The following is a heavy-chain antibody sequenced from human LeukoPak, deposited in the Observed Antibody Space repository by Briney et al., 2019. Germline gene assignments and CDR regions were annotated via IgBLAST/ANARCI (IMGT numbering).Heavy chain of an antibody. J-gene: IGHJ3*02. V-gene: IGHV1-69*01. Sequence: ASVKVSCKASGGTFSSYAISWVRQAPGQGLEWMGGIIPIFGTANYAQKFQGRVTIPADESTSTAYMEVSSLRSEDTAVYYCARYASHTLDAFDIWGQGTMVTVSS. CDR2: IIPIFGTA. CDR1: GGTFSSYA. D-gene: IGHD3-16*01. CDR3: ARYASHTLDAFDI.